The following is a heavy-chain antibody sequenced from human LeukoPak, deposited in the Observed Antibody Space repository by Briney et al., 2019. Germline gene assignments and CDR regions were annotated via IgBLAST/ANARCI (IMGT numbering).Heavy chain of an antibody. D-gene: IGHD2-15*01. J-gene: IGHJ4*02. CDR3: AREEIGYCSGGSCYYFDY. V-gene: IGHV3-30*04. CDR1: GFTFSSYA. CDR2: ISYDGSNK. Sequence: GGSLRLSCAASGFTFSSYAMLWVRQAPGKGLEWVAVISYDGSNKYYADSVKGRFTISRDNSKNTLYLQMNSLRAEDTAVYYCAREEIGYCSGGSCYYFDYWGQGTLVTVSS.